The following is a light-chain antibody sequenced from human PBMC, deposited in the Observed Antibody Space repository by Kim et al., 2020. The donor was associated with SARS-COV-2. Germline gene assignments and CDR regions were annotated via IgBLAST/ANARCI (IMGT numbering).Light chain of an antibody. CDR2: DFD. CDR3: SSYTSSGTQVV. J-gene: IGLJ2*01. CDR1: SSVVGGYNY. V-gene: IGLV2-14*03. Sequence: QSFTISCTGTSSVVGGYNYVSWYQQHPGKAPNLMIYDFDRRPSGVSDRFSGSKSGDTASLTISGLQAEDETDYYCSSYTSSGTQVVFGGGTQLTVL.